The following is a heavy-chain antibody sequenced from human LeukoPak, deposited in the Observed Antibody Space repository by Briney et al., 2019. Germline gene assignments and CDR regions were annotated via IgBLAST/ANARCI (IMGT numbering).Heavy chain of an antibody. V-gene: IGHV3-23*01. CDR2: ISESGYIT. D-gene: IGHD6-6*01. Sequence: GGSLRLSCAVSGFTFSSYPMSWVRQAPGKGLEWVSIISESGYITHYADSVKGRFTISRDNTKNTLNLQMNGLRAEDTAVYYCAKDSSHNRGSSDYWGQGTLVTVSS. CDR1: GFTFSSYP. CDR3: AKDSSHNRGSSDY. J-gene: IGHJ4*02.